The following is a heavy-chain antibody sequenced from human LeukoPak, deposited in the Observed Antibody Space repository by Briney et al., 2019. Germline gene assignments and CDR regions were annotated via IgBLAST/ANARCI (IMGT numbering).Heavy chain of an antibody. CDR2: IWYDGSNK. D-gene: IGHD4-17*01. J-gene: IGHJ4*02. Sequence: GGSLRLSCAASGFTFSRYGMHWVRQAPGQGLEWVAVIWYDGSNKYYADSVTGRFTISRVNSKSTLYLQMNGLRAEDTAVYYGARAWVTTEYYFDYWGQGTLVTVSS. CDR1: GFTFSRYG. CDR3: ARAWVTTEYYFDY. V-gene: IGHV3-33*01.